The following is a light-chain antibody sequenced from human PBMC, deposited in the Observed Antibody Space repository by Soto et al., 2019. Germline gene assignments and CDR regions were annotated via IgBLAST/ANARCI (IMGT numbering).Light chain of an antibody. CDR3: QQTFSLTRT. CDR2: ETS. V-gene: IGKV1-39*01. CDR1: QNVRSY. J-gene: IGKJ2*02. Sequence: DTQMTQSPSSLSASVGDRVTITCRASQNVRSYVNWYQKKPGKDPNVLIYETSTLQDGVPSRFSGDGYGTDFNLSISSLHTEDFATYYCQQTFSLTRTFGQGTKGDI.